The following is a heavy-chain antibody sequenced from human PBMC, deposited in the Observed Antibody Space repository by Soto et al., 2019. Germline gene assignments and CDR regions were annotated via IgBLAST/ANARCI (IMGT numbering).Heavy chain of an antibody. J-gene: IGHJ4*02. CDR1: GGSISSYY. CDR3: ASLIGVAKPYSDY. Sequence: PSETLSLTCTVSGGSISSYYWSWIRQPPGKGLEWIGYIYYSGSTNYNPSLKSRVTISVDTSKNQFSLKLSSVTAADTAVYFCASLIGVAKPYSDYWGQGIQVTVSS. D-gene: IGHD3-3*01. CDR2: IYYSGST. V-gene: IGHV4-59*08.